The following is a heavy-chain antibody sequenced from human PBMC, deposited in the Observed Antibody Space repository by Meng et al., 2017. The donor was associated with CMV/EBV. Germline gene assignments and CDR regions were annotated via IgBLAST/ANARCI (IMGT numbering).Heavy chain of an antibody. CDR3: ARVRKWELLHRGYFDY. D-gene: IGHD1-26*01. Sequence: SGVTFSSYCMNWVRQAPGKGLEWVSSISSSSSYIYYADSVKGRFTISRDNAKNSLYLQMNSLRAEDTAVYYCARVRKWELLHRGYFDYWGQGTLVTVSS. CDR1: GVTFSSYC. V-gene: IGHV3-21*01. CDR2: ISSSSSYI. J-gene: IGHJ4*02.